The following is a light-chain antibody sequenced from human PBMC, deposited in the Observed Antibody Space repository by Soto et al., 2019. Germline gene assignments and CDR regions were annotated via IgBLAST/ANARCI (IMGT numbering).Light chain of an antibody. CDR3: SSYTSSSTL. CDR1: SSDVGYYNY. CDR2: EVS. J-gene: IGLJ1*01. V-gene: IGLV2-14*01. Sequence: QSVLTQPASVSGSPGLSITISCTGTSSDVGYYNYVSWYQQHPGKAPKLMIYEVSNRPSGVSNRFSGSKSGNTASLTISGLQTEDEADYYCSSYTSSSTLFGTGTKVTVL.